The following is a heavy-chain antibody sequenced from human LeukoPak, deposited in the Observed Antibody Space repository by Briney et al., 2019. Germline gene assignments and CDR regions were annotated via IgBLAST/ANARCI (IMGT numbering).Heavy chain of an antibody. Sequence: ASVKVSXKASGYTFTSYDINWVRQATGQGLEWMGWMNPNSGNTGYAQKFQGRVTMTRNTSISTAYMELSSLRSEDTAVYYCARVYYDSSGYYIDYWGQGTLVTVSS. CDR1: GYTFTSYD. V-gene: IGHV1-8*01. CDR2: MNPNSGNT. CDR3: ARVYYDSSGYYIDY. D-gene: IGHD3-22*01. J-gene: IGHJ4*02.